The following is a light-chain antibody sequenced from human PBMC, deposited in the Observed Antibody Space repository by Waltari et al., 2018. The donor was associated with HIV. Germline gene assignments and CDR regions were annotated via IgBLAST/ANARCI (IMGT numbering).Light chain of an antibody. CDR1: NIGTKN. CDR3: QVWDYNSDRWV. V-gene: IGLV3-21*02. J-gene: IGLJ3*02. CDR2: DDS. Sequence: SYVLTQPPSVSVASGQTARITCGGNNIGTKNMHWYQQRPGQAPVLVVSDDSDRPSDIPERCSGSNSEHTATLSISRVEAGDEADYYCQVWDYNSDRWVFGGGTKLTVL.